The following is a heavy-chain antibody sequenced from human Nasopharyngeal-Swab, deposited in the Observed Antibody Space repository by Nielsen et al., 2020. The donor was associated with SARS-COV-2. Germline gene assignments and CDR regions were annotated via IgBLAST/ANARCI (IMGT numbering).Heavy chain of an antibody. Sequence: SETLSLTCTVSGGSISSSTYYWAWIRQPPGKGLEWIGSTYYGGSTYYNPSLKSRFTISVDTSKNQFSLKLSSVTAADTAVYYCATLSSSWYEYYFDYWGQGTRVTVSS. CDR3: ATLSSSWYEYYFDY. CDR2: TYYGGST. D-gene: IGHD6-13*01. V-gene: IGHV4-39*01. J-gene: IGHJ4*02. CDR1: GGSISSSTYY.